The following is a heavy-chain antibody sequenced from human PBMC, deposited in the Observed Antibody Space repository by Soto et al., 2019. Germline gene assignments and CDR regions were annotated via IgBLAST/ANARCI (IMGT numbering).Heavy chain of an antibody. V-gene: IGHV3-33*01. CDR3: AREYGDYKYYFDS. Sequence: QVQLVESGGGVVQPGRSLRLSCAASGFTGSSYVMHWVRQAPGTGLVWVAVIWYDGSNKYYADSVKVLFTISTDNSKNTLHLHMNSLRAEATAVYYCAREYGDYKYYFDSWGQGTLVTFSS. CDR1: GFTGSSYV. D-gene: IGHD4-17*01. CDR2: IWYDGSNK. J-gene: IGHJ4*02.